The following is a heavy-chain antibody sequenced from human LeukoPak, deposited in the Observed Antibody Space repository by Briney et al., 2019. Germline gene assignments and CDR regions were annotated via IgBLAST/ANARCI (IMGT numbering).Heavy chain of an antibody. V-gene: IGHV4-59*01. Sequence: SETLSLTCTVSAGSISSYYWSWIRQPPGKGLEWIGYIYYSGSTNYNPSLKSRLTISLDTSKSQFSLKLSSVTAADTAMYYCARITTYSYDSRGYYYFDYWGQGTLVTVSS. CDR1: AGSISSYY. D-gene: IGHD3-22*01. J-gene: IGHJ4*02. CDR3: ARITTYSYDSRGYYYFDY. CDR2: IYYSGST.